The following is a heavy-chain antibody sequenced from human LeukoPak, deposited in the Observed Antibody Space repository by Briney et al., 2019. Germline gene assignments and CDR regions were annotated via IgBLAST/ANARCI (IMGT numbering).Heavy chain of an antibody. CDR2: ISYDGSNK. CDR3: ARNPVEGSPPYIWGSYRRYYYYYYMDV. J-gene: IGHJ6*03. Sequence: LSGGSLRLSCAASGFTFSSYAMHWVRQAPGKGLEWVAVISYDGSNKYYADSVKGRFTISRDNSKNTLYLQMNSLRAEDTAVYYCARNPVEGSPPYIWGSYRRYYYYYYMDVWGKGTTVTVSS. V-gene: IGHV3-30*04. CDR1: GFTFSSYA. D-gene: IGHD3-16*02.